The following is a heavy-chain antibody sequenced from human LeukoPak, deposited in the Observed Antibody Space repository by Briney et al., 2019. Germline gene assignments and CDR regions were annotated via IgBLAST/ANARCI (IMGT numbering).Heavy chain of an antibody. CDR1: GGTFSNYA. J-gene: IGHJ4*02. D-gene: IGHD2-2*02. V-gene: IGHV1-69*06. CDR3: ARGYTYSSPAFPY. CDR2: IIPIFGTA. Sequence: GASVKVSCKASGGTFSNYAISWVRQAPGQGLEWMGGIIPIFGTANYAQKFQGRVTITADKSTSTAYMELRSLRSDDTAVYYCARGYTYSSPAFPYWGQGTLVTVSS.